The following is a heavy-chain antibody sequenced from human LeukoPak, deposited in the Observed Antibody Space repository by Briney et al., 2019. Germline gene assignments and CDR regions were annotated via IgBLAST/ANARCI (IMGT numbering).Heavy chain of an antibody. Sequence: PGGSLRLSCAASGFTFRSYAMHWVRQAPGKGLEWVAVISYDGSNIYYADSVKGRFTISRDNSKNTLYLQMNSLRTEDTAVYYCARDFTTYQMLSVDYWGQGTLVTVSS. CDR1: GFTFRSYA. J-gene: IGHJ4*02. CDR3: ARDFTTYQMLSVDY. D-gene: IGHD2-2*01. V-gene: IGHV3-30-3*01. CDR2: ISYDGSNI.